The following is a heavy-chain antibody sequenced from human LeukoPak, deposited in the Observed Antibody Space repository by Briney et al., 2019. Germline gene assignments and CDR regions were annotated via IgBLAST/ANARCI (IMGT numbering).Heavy chain of an antibody. J-gene: IGHJ4*02. CDR2: ISYDGSNK. CDR1: GFTFSSYG. Sequence: GGSLRLSCAASGFTFSSYGMHRVRQAPGKGLEWVAVISYDGSNKYYADSVKGRFTISRDNSKNTLYLQMNSLRAEDTAVYYCAKDGPRPGIAVAGFDYWGQGTLVTVSS. D-gene: IGHD6-19*01. CDR3: AKDGPRPGIAVAGFDY. V-gene: IGHV3-30*18.